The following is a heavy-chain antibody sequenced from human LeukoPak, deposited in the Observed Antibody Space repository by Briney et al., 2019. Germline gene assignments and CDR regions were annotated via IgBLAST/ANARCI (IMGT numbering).Heavy chain of an antibody. CDR3: ARDEGIAAAGTRI. CDR1: GFTFSDYY. CDR2: IWYDGSNK. D-gene: IGHD6-13*01. Sequence: PGGSLRLSCAASGFTFSDYYMSWIRQAPGKGLEWVAVIWYDGSNKYYADSVKGRFTISRDNSKNTLYLQKNSLRAEDTAVYYCARDEGIAAAGTRIWGQGTLVTVSS. J-gene: IGHJ4*02. V-gene: IGHV3-33*08.